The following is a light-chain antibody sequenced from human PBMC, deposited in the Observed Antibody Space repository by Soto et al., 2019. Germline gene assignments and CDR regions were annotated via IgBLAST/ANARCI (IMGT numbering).Light chain of an antibody. Sequence: ETVMTQSPATLSVSPGERATLSCRASQSVSTNLAWYQQKPGQAPRLLIYRASTRATGIPDRFSGSGFGTEFTLTISGLQSEDFAVYFCQQYNNWPPYTFGQGTKLQIK. CDR3: QQYNNWPPYT. CDR1: QSVSTN. V-gene: IGKV3-15*01. CDR2: RAS. J-gene: IGKJ2*01.